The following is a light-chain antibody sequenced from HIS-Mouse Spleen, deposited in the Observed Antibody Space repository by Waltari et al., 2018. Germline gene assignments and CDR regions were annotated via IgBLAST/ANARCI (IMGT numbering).Light chain of an antibody. J-gene: IGKJ2*01. CDR3: QQYGSSPT. CDR2: GAS. CDR1: QSVSSSH. Sequence: EIVLTQSPGTLSLSPGERATLSCRASQSVSSSHLAWYQQKPGQAPRLLSYGASSRATGIPDRFSGSGSGTDFTLTISRLEPEDFAVYYCQQYGSSPTFGQGTKLEIK. V-gene: IGKV3-20*01.